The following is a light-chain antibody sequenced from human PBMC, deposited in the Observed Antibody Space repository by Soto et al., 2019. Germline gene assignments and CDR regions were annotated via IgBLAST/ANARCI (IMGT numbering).Light chain of an antibody. Sequence: DIQMTQSPSTLSASVGDRVTITCRASQSISSWLAWYQQKPGKAPKILIYDASSLGSGVPSRFSGSGSGTEFTLTISSLQPDDFATYYCQQYNSYPWTFGQGTKVDIK. CDR2: DAS. CDR1: QSISSW. V-gene: IGKV1-5*01. CDR3: QQYNSYPWT. J-gene: IGKJ1*01.